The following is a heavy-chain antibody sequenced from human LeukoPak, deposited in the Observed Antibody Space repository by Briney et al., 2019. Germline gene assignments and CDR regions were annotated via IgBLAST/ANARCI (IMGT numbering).Heavy chain of an antibody. Sequence: GESLKISCKGSGYSFTSYWTGWVRQMPGKGLEWMGIIYPGDSDTRYSPSFQGQVTISADKSISTAYLQWSSLKASDTAMYYCARANSGSYYGLSRPDYWGQGTLVTVSS. CDR2: IYPGDSDT. CDR3: ARANSGSYYGLSRPDY. V-gene: IGHV5-51*01. D-gene: IGHD1-26*01. CDR1: GYSFTSYW. J-gene: IGHJ4*02.